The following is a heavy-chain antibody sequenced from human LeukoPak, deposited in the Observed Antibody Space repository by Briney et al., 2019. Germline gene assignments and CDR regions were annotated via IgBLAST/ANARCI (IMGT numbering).Heavy chain of an antibody. D-gene: IGHD1-1*01. CDR3: ARDVGRYSQSLGYFDY. Sequence: SETLSLTCTVSGGSISSYYWSWIRQPAGKGLEWIGRIYTSGSTNYNPSLKSRVTMSVDTSKNQFSLKLSSVTAADTAVYYCARDVGRYSQSLGYFDYWGQGTLVTVSS. CDR1: GGSISSYY. CDR2: IYTSGST. J-gene: IGHJ4*02. V-gene: IGHV4-4*07.